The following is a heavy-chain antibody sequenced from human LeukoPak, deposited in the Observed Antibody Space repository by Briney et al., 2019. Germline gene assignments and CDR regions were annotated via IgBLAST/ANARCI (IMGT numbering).Heavy chain of an antibody. CDR1: GFTFSRHW. D-gene: IGHD1-26*01. CDR2: IKEDGSEK. CDR3: AREWDSGWGGDLLDN. Sequence: PGGSLRLSCRASGFTFSRHWMTWVRQAPGKGLEWVANIKEDGSEKYYVDSLKGRVLISRDNAKTSLCLQLNNLRVEDTAVYYCAREWDSGWGGDLLDNWGLGTLVTVSS. J-gene: IGHJ4*02. V-gene: IGHV3-7*01.